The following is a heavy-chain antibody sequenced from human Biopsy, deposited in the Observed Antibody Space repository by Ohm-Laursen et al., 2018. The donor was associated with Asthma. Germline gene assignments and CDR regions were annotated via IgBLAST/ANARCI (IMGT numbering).Heavy chain of an antibody. D-gene: IGHD2-2*01. J-gene: IGHJ4*02. CDR2: IWYDGSIK. V-gene: IGHV3-33*01. CDR1: GFTFSGYG. Sequence: SLRLSCAASGFTFSGYGMHWVRQAPGKGLEWVAVIWYDGSIKYYADSVKGRFSISRDNSKNTLYLQMNSLRVEDTALYYCARGPEYVRSSGALDYWGQGTLVTVSS. CDR3: ARGPEYVRSSGALDY.